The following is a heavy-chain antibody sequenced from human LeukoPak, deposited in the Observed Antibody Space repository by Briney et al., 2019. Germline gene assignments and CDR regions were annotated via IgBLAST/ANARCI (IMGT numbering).Heavy chain of an antibody. CDR2: IYYSGST. D-gene: IGHD6-13*01. CDR3: ARGFGFAAAAGR. Sequence: SETLSLTCTVSGGSISSSSYYWGWIRQPPGKGLEWIGSIYYSGSTYYNPSLKSRVTISVDTSKNQFSLKLSSVTAADTAVYYCARGFGFAAAAGRWGQGTLVTVSS. J-gene: IGHJ4*02. CDR1: GGSISSSSYY. V-gene: IGHV4-39*07.